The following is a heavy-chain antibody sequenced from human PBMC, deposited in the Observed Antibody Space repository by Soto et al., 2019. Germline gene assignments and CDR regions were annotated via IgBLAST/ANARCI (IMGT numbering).Heavy chain of an antibody. V-gene: IGHV3-7*01. CDR2: IKEDGSEK. J-gene: IGHJ4*02. CDR3: ARDGRRGGDRSNDY. D-gene: IGHD1-26*01. CDR1: GFTFGSFW. Sequence: EVELVESGGGLVQPGGSLRLSCAASGFTFGSFWMVWVRQAPGKGLEWVASIKEDGSEKFYLDSVKGRFTSSRDNTKNSLSLQMNSLRAEDTAVYHCARDGRRGGDRSNDYWGQGTLVTVSS.